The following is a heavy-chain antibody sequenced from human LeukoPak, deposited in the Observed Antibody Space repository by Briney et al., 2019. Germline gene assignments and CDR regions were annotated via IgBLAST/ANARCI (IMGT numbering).Heavy chain of an antibody. CDR3: ARDDIAASLSSY. CDR2: IIPIFGTA. D-gene: IGHD6-6*01. CDR1: GGTFSSYA. V-gene: IGHV1-69*05. Sequence: SVKVSCKASGGTFSSYAISWVRQAPGQGLEWMGRIIPIFGTANYAQKFQGRVTITTGESTSTAYMELSSLRSEDTAVYYCARDDIAASLSSYWGQGTLVTVSS. J-gene: IGHJ4*02.